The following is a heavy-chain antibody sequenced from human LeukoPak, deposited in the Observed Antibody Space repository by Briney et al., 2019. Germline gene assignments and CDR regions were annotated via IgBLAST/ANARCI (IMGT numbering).Heavy chain of an antibody. Sequence: PSETLSLTCAVYGENFSTYHYSWIRQSPGKGLEWIGEINHSGSTNYNPSLKSRVTISVDTSRNQFSLRLTSVTAADTAVYYCARRGGGLWSRNWYFDLWGRGTLVTVSS. CDR1: GENFSTYH. J-gene: IGHJ2*01. CDR3: ARRGGGLWSRNWYFDL. CDR2: INHSGST. D-gene: IGHD5-18*01. V-gene: IGHV4-34*01.